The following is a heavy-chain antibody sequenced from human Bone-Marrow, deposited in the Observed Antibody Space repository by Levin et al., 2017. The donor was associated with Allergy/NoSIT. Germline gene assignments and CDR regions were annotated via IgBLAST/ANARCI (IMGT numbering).Heavy chain of an antibody. Sequence: GGSLRLSCAASGFTFDDYAMHWVRQAPGKGLEWVSGISWNSGSIGYADSVKGRFTISRDNAKNSLYLQMNSLRAEDTALYYCAKDNARGNWNDWFDPWGQGTLVTVSS. V-gene: IGHV3-9*01. CDR3: AKDNARGNWNDWFDP. J-gene: IGHJ5*02. CDR2: ISWNSGSI. D-gene: IGHD1-20*01. CDR1: GFTFDDYA.